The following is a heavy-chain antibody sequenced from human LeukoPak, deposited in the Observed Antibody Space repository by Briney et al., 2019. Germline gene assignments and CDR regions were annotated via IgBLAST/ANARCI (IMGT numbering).Heavy chain of an antibody. CDR3: ASGRIVGATSDAFDI. V-gene: IGHV5-51*01. CDR2: IYPGDSGT. D-gene: IGHD1-26*01. Sequence: GESLKISCKGSGYSFTSYWIGWVRQMPGKGLEWMGIIYPGDSGTRYSPSFQGQVTISADKSISTAYLQWSSLKASDTAMYYCASGRIVGATSDAFDIWGQGTMVTVSS. CDR1: GYSFTSYW. J-gene: IGHJ3*02.